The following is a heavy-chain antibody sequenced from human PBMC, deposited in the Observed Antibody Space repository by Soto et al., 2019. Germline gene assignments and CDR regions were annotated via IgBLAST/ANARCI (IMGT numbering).Heavy chain of an antibody. J-gene: IGHJ4*02. CDR3: ARRSTISRGFDY. D-gene: IGHD3-9*01. Sequence: QLQLRESRPGLVKPSETLSLTCTVSGGSIISNNHYWGWIRQPPGKGLEWIGNIYYSGTTYYNPSLKSRVTMSVDTSKGQFSLKLSSMTVADTAVYFCARRSTISRGFDYWGQGTLVTVSS. CDR2: IYYSGTT. CDR1: GGSIISNNHY. V-gene: IGHV4-39*01.